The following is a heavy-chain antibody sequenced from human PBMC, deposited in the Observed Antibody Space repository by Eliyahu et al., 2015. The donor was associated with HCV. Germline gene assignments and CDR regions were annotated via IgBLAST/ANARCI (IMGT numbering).Heavy chain of an antibody. CDR1: GGXXTXYY. CDR3: ASGGGGIAVTGTGGWFDP. Sequence: QVQLQESGPGLLKPSETLSLTCTVSGGXXTXYYWSWXRQPPGKGLEWIGYXHYSGSXNYHPPLKSRITISIXTSKNQFSLNLTSVTAADTAMYYCASGGGGIAVTGTGGWFDPWGQGTLVTVSS. D-gene: IGHD6-19*01. J-gene: IGHJ5*02. V-gene: IGHV4-59*01. CDR2: XHYSGSX.